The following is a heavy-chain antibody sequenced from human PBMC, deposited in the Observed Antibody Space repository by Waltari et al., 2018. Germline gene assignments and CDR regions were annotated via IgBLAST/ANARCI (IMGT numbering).Heavy chain of an antibody. CDR3: ARPVFSMRTYGDYEPGYYYGMDV. CDR2: ISSSGSTI. CDR1: GFTFSTYD. Sequence: EVQLVESGGGLVQPGGSLRLSCAASGFTFSTYDMNWVRQAPGKGLAWASYISSSGSTIYYADSVKGGFTISRENAKNSLYLQMNSLRAEDTAVYYCARPVFSMRTYGDYEPGYYYGMDVWGQGTTVTVSS. V-gene: IGHV3-48*03. J-gene: IGHJ6*02. D-gene: IGHD4-17*01.